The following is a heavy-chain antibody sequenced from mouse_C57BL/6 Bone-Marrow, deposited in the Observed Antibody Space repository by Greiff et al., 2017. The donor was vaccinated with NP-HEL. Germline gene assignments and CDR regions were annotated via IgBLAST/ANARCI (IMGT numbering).Heavy chain of an antibody. Sequence: QVQLQQSGAELMKPGASVKLSCKATGYTFTGYWIEWVKQRPGHGLEWIGEILPGSGSTNYNEKFKGKATFTADTSSNTAYMQLSSLTTEDSAIYYCAREQRYGIWLRDYFDYWGQGTTLTVSS. CDR3: AREQRYGIWLRDYFDY. J-gene: IGHJ2*01. CDR2: ILPGSGST. V-gene: IGHV1-9*01. D-gene: IGHD2-2*01. CDR1: GYTFTGYW.